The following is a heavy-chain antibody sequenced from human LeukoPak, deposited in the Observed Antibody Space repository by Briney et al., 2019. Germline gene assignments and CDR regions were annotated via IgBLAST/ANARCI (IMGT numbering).Heavy chain of an antibody. J-gene: IGHJ4*02. D-gene: IGHD5-24*01. CDR1: GYTFSSYS. CDR3: ARDGEMVGIDY. V-gene: IGHV3-21*01. CDR2: ISSSSSYI. Sequence: GGSLRLSCAASGYTFSSYSMNWVRQAPGKGLEWVSSISSSSSYIYYADSVKGRFTISRDNAKNSLYLQMNSLRAEDTAVYYCARDGEMVGIDYWGQGTLVTVSS.